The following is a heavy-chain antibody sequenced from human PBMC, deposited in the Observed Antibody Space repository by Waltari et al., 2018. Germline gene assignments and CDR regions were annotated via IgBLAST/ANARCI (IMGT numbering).Heavy chain of an antibody. CDR3: ARRRYEGDYGGWYFDF. J-gene: IGHJ2*01. CDR2: VNDSGNT. D-gene: IGHD4-17*01. Sequence: QVQLQQWGARLLKPSGTLSLTCDVYGGSFSGYYWPWIRQPPGKGLEWIGEVNDSGNTNYKPSLKSRVTISVDTSKNQFSLNLNSVTVADTAVYYCARRRYEGDYGGWYFDFWGRGTLVTVSS. CDR1: GGSFSGYY. V-gene: IGHV4-34*01.